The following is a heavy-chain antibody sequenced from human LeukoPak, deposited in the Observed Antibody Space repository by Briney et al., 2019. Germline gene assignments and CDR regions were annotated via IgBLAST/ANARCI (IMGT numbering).Heavy chain of an antibody. V-gene: IGHV3-23*01. D-gene: IGHD1-26*01. Sequence: PGGSLRLSCAASGFTLSSYAVSWVRQAPGKGLEWVSAISGSGGSTYYADSVKGRFTISRDNSKNTLYLQMNSLRAEDTAVYYCAKDRAGSPDAFDIWGQGTMVTVSS. CDR1: GFTLSSYA. J-gene: IGHJ3*02. CDR3: AKDRAGSPDAFDI. CDR2: ISGSGGST.